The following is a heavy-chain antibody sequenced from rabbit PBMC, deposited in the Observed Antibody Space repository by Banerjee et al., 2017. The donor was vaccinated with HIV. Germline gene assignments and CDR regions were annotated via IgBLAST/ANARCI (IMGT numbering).Heavy chain of an antibody. Sequence: QQQLEESGGGLVKPEGSLTLTCTASGFDFSSYWMNWVRQAPGKGQEWIGTIAAGSSGSTYYASWAKGRFIISKTSSTTVTLQMTSLTAADTATYFCARDTDGGSYYFNLWGQGTLVTVS. D-gene: IGHD8-1*01. J-gene: IGHJ4*01. V-gene: IGHV1S45*01. CDR3: ARDTDGGSYYFNL. CDR2: IAAGSSGST. CDR1: GFDFSSYW.